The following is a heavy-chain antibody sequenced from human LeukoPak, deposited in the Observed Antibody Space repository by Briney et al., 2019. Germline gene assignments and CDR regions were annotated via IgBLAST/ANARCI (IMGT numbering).Heavy chain of an antibody. CDR3: AKDKPGYSSGWYVGYFDY. CDR2: IKSKTDGGTT. J-gene: IGHJ4*02. V-gene: IGHV3-15*01. Sequence: GGSLRLSCAASGFTFSYAWMSWVRQAPGKGLEWVGRIKSKTDGGTTDYTAPVNGRFTISRDNSKNTLYLQMNSLRAEDTAVYYCAKDKPGYSSGWYVGYFDYWGQGTLVTVSS. CDR1: GFTFSYAW. D-gene: IGHD6-19*01.